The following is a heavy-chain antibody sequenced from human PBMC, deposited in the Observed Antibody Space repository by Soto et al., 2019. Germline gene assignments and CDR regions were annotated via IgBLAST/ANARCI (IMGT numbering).Heavy chain of an antibody. CDR3: ARDDKLRFLELLGGMDYYYYGMDV. V-gene: IGHV1-46*01. CDR1: GYTFTSYY. J-gene: IGHJ6*02. Sequence: GESLKISCKGSGYTFTSYYMHWVRQAPGQGLEWMGIINPSGGSTSYAQKFQGRVTMTRDTSTSTVYMELSSLRSEDTAVYYCARDDKLRFLELLGGMDYYYYGMDVWGQGTTVTVSS. D-gene: IGHD3-3*01. CDR2: INPSGGST.